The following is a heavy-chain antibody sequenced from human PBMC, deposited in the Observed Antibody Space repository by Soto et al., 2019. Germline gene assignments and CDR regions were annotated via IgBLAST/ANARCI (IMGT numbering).Heavy chain of an antibody. Sequence: QVQLEQSGAEVKRPGSSVKVSCRASGGTFTSYSINWVRRAPGQGPEWMGAVIPRFGTTTYAQRFEGRGTVTADASTIRVFMEMSGLRSVDTAVYLCARARIVAVSGRTGGYYYYAMDLWGQGTAVIVSS. J-gene: IGHJ6*02. CDR2: VIPRFGTT. CDR3: ARARIVAVSGRTGGYYYYAMDL. D-gene: IGHD2-2*01. CDR1: GGTFTSYS. V-gene: IGHV1-69*01.